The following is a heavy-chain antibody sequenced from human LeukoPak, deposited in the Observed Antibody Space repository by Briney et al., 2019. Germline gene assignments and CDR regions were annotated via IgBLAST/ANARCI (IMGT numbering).Heavy chain of an antibody. CDR1: GYSISSGYY. CDR2: IYHSGST. CDR3: ARGRIPYCSSTSCYGLGGDDAFDI. V-gene: IGHV4-38-2*02. Sequence: PSETLSLTCTVSGYSISSGYYWGWIRQPPGKGLEWIGSIYHSGSTYYNPSLKSRVTISVDTSKNQFSLELSSVTAADTAVYYCARGRIPYCSSTSCYGLGGDDAFDIWGQGTMVTVSS. J-gene: IGHJ3*02. D-gene: IGHD2-2*01.